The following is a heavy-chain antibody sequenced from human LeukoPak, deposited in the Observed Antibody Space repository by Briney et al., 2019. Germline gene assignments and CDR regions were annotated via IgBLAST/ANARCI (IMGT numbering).Heavy chain of an antibody. CDR3: ARGRWLQLTLDY. CDR1: GGSISSYY. J-gene: IGHJ4*02. V-gene: IGHV4-59*01. CDR2: IYYSGST. Sequence: SETLSLTCTVSGGSISSYYWSWIRQPPGKGLEWIGYIYYSGSTNYNPSLKSRVTISVDTSKNQFSLKLSSVTAADTAVYYCARGRWLQLTLDYWGQGTLVTVSS. D-gene: IGHD5-24*01.